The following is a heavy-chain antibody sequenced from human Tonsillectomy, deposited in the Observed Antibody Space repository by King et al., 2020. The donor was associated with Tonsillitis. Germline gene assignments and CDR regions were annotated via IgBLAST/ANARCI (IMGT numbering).Heavy chain of an antibody. CDR3: ASWGELPGDAFDI. D-gene: IGHD1-26*01. CDR1: GFTFSSYA. V-gene: IGHV3-64*01. J-gene: IGHJ3*02. Sequence: QLVQSGGGLVQPGGSLRLSCAASGFTFSSYAMHWVRQAPGKGLEYVSAISSNGGSTYYANSVKGRFTISRDNSKNTLYLQMGSLRAEDMAVYYCASWGELPGDAFDIWGQGTMVTVSS. CDR2: ISSNGGST.